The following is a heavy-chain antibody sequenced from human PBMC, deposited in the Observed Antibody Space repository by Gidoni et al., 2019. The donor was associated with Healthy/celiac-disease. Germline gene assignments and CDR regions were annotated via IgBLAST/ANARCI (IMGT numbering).Heavy chain of an antibody. CDR1: GFTFSSYS. D-gene: IGHD3-10*01. CDR2: ISRSRSTI. V-gene: IGHV3-48*01. J-gene: IGHJ3*02. CDR3: ARDNLAGYAFDI. Sequence: EVQLVESGGGLVQPGGSLRLSCAASGFTFSSYSMNWVRQAPGKGLEWVSYISRSRSTISYADSVKGRFTISRDNAKTSLYLQMNSLRAEDTSVSYCARDNLAGYAFDIWGQGTMVTVSS.